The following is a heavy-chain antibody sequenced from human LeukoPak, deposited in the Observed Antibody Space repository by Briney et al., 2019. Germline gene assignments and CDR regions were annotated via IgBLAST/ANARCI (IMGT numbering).Heavy chain of an antibody. CDR1: GFTFSTFA. CDR3: ARFTYCSGGSCFGAYYYYYYMDV. J-gene: IGHJ6*03. V-gene: IGHV3-21*01. D-gene: IGHD2-15*01. Sequence: GGSLRLSCAASGFTFSTFAMIWVRQAPGKGLEWVSSISSSSSYIYYADSVKGRFTISRDNAKYSLYLQMNSLRAEDTAVYYCARFTYCSGGSCFGAYYYYYYMDVWGKGTTVTVSS. CDR2: ISSSSSYI.